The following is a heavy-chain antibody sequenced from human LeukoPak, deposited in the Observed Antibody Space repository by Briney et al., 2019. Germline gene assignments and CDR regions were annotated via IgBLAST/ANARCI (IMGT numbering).Heavy chain of an antibody. CDR1: GGSISSGGYY. CDR3: ASNNWNYYFDY. V-gene: IGHV4-31*03. D-gene: IGHD1-7*01. J-gene: IGHJ4*02. Sequence: SETLSLTCTVSGGSISSGGYYWSWIRQHPGKGLEWIGYIYYSGSTYYNPSLKSRVTISVDTSKNQFSLKLSSVAAADTAVYYCASNNWNYYFDYWGQGTLVTVSS. CDR2: IYYSGST.